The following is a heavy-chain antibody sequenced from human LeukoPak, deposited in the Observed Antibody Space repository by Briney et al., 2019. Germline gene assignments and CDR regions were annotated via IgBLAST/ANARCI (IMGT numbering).Heavy chain of an antibody. J-gene: IGHJ3*02. V-gene: IGHV4-39*01. Sequence: PSETLSLTCTVSGGPISSSSYYWGWIRQPPGKGLEWIGSIYYSGSTYYNPSLKSRVTISVDTSKNQFSLKLSSVTAADTAVYYCARHETIEHRPHAFDIWGQGTMVTVSS. CDR1: GGPISSSSYY. CDR2: IYYSGST. CDR3: ARHETIEHRPHAFDI. D-gene: IGHD2/OR15-2a*01.